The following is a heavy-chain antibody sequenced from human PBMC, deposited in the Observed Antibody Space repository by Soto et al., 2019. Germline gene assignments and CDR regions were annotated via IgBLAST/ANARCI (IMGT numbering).Heavy chain of an antibody. CDR3: ATTGTTPILPGGLRYYYYMDV. J-gene: IGHJ6*03. D-gene: IGHD1-1*01. Sequence: PGGSLRLSCAASGFTFSSYSMNWVRQAPGKGLEWVSYISSSSSTIYYADSVKGRFTISRDNAKNSLYLQMNSLRAEDTAVYYCATTGTTPILPGGLRYYYYMDVWGKGTTVTVSS. CDR1: GFTFSSYS. CDR2: ISSSSSTI. V-gene: IGHV3-48*01.